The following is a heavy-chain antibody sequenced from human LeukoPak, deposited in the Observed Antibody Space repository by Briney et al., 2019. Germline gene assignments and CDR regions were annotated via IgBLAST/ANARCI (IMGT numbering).Heavy chain of an antibody. CDR2: ISGHNGNT. J-gene: IGHJ4*02. D-gene: IGHD3-3*01. V-gene: IGHV1-18*01. Sequence: ASVKVSCKASGYIFSNYGISWVRQAPGQGLEWMGWISGHNGNTNYAQKVQDRVTMTTDTSTNTAYMGLKTLRSDDTAVYFCARDHAGSYYDVWSGYYNDDGGADYWGQGTLVTVSS. CDR3: ARDHAGSYYDVWSGYYNDDGGADY. CDR1: GYIFSNYG.